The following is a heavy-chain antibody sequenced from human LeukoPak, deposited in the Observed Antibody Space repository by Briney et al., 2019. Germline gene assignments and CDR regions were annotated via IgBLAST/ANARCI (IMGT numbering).Heavy chain of an antibody. Sequence: SVKVSCKASGGSFDNYAISWVRQAPGQGLAWMGGIISLLGTANYAQKFQGRVTISADESTSTAYMELSSLRSEDTGVYYCASADFTMFRGVHSYYYFGMDVWGQGTTVTVSS. CDR3: ASADFTMFRGVHSYYYFGMDV. V-gene: IGHV1-69*13. CDR2: IISLLGTA. J-gene: IGHJ6*02. D-gene: IGHD3-10*01. CDR1: GGSFDNYA.